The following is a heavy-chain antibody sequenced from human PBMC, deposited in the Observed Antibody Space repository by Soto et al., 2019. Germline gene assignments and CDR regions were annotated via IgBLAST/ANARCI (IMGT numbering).Heavy chain of an antibody. J-gene: IGHJ5*02. CDR1: VGTFSSYA. CDR2: IIPIFGTA. V-gene: IGHV1-69*12. D-gene: IGHD1-26*01. Sequence: QVQLVQSGAEVKKPGSSVKVSCKASVGTFSSYAISWVRQAPGQVLECLGRIIPIFGTANCEMKFQDRVTITANESTSTAYMELRSLRSEDTAVYYCARDREGSWGQGTLVTVSS. CDR3: ARDREGS.